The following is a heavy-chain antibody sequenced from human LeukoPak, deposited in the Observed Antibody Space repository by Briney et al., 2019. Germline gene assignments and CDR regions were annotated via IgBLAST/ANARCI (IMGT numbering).Heavy chain of an antibody. CDR2: INPNSGGT. CDR3: ARVMTTVTTSEFNY. D-gene: IGHD4-17*01. V-gene: IGHV1-2*02. J-gene: IGHJ4*02. Sequence: ASVTVSCKASGYTFTGYYMHWVRQAPGQGLEWMGWINPNSGGTNYAQKFQGRVTMTRDTSISTAYMELSRLRSDDTAVYYCARVMTTVTTSEFNYWGQGTLVTVSS. CDR1: GYTFTGYY.